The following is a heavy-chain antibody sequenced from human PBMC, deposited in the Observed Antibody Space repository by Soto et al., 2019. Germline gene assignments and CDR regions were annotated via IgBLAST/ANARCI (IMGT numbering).Heavy chain of an antibody. J-gene: IGHJ6*02. D-gene: IGHD6-19*01. CDR2: IYTGDYDT. V-gene: IGHV5-51*01. CDR3: GRSAGRSRRPAYYGMDV. CDR1: GYSFTSYW. Sequence: GASMKICCKGSGYSFTSYWIGWVRQMPGKGLERMGIIYTGDYDTRDSPSFQGQVTISADKSISTAYLQWSSLKASDTAMYYCGRSAGRSRRPAYYGMDVWGQGTTVTVSS.